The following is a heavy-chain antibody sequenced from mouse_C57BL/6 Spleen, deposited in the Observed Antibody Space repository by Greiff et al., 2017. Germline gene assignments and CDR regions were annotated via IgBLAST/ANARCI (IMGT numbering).Heavy chain of an antibody. CDR2: INPTNGGT. Sequence: EVQLQQSGPELVKPGASVKIPCKASGYTFTDYNMDWVKQSHGKSLEWIGDINPTNGGTIYNQKFKGKATLTVDKSSSTAYMELLILTSEDTAVYYCARRYYGSSFYAMDYWGQGTSVTVSS. J-gene: IGHJ4*01. CDR1: GYTFTDYN. V-gene: IGHV1-18*01. D-gene: IGHD1-1*01. CDR3: ARRYYGSSFYAMDY.